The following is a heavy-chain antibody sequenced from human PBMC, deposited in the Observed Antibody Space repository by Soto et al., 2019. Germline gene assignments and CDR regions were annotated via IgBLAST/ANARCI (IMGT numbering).Heavy chain of an antibody. Sequence: GGSLRLSCAASGFTFSSYSMNWVRQAPGKGLEWVSSISSSISYIYYADSVKGRFTISRDNAKNSLYLQMNSLRAEDTAVYYCARDPHPQWELPPFDYWGQGTRVTFSS. J-gene: IGHJ4*02. CDR1: GFTFSSYS. V-gene: IGHV3-21*01. CDR3: ARDPHPQWELPPFDY. CDR2: ISSSISYI. D-gene: IGHD1-26*01.